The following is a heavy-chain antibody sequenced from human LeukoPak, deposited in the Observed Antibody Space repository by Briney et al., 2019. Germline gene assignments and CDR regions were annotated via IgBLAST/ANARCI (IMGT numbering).Heavy chain of an antibody. CDR2: MNPNSGNT. CDR1: GYTFTSYD. J-gene: IGHJ6*03. D-gene: IGHD2-2*01. CDR3: ARALRVVPAAIFGYYYYYMDV. Sequence: ASVKVSCKASGYTFTSYDINWVRQATGQGLEWMGWMNPNSGNTGYAQKFQSRVTMTRNTSISTAYMELSSLRSEDTAVYYCARALRVVPAAIFGYYYYYMDVWGKGTTVTVSS. V-gene: IGHV1-8*01.